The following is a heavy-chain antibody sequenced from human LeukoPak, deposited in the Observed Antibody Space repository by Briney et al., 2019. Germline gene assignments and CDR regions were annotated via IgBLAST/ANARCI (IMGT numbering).Heavy chain of an antibody. V-gene: IGHV3-7*01. D-gene: IGHD3-22*01. Sequence: GGSLRLSCAASGFTFSSYWMSWVRQAPGKGLEWVANIKHDGGEIYYADSVKGRFTTSRDNAKNSLYLQMNSLRAEDTAVYYCARDLRSSGYYAFDYWGQGTLVTVSS. J-gene: IGHJ4*02. CDR2: IKHDGGEI. CDR1: GFTFSSYW. CDR3: ARDLRSSGYYAFDY.